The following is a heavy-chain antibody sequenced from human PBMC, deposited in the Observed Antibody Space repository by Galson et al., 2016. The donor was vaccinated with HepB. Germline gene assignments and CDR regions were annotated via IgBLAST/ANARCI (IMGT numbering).Heavy chain of an antibody. CDR2: IYDSGNT. J-gene: IGHJ6*02. Sequence: LSLTCTVSGGSVSSYYWNWVRQPPGKGLEWIGYIYDSGNTNYNPPLKSRVTISVDTSKNQFSLKLSSVTAADTAVYYCARCPSKSYGSNYYYYYGMDAWGQGTTLTVSS. CDR1: GGSVSSYY. V-gene: IGHV4-59*02. CDR3: ARCPSKSYGSNYYYYYGMDA. D-gene: IGHD5-18*01.